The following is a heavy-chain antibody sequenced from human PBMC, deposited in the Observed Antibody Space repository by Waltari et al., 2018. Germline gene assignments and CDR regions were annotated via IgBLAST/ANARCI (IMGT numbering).Heavy chain of an antibody. CDR2: INPDTGST. Sequence: QVQLVQSGAEVKKPGASVKVSCKASGYTFTDYYIHWVRQAPGQGLEWMGWINPDTGSTYYAQEFQARVAVTRDTSVSTAYMELISLRSDDTAVYLCARVPVRGWLQSRYAFDFWGQGTMVAVSS. CDR1: GYTFTDYY. V-gene: IGHV1-2*02. J-gene: IGHJ3*01. CDR3: ARVPVRGWLQSRYAFDF. D-gene: IGHD3-10*01.